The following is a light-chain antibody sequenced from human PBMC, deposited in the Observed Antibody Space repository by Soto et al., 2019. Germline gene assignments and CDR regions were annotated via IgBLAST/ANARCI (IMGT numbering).Light chain of an antibody. CDR3: QQYYSYPRT. CDR2: AAS. J-gene: IGKJ1*01. CDR1: QGISSY. Sequence: AIRMTQSPSSLSASTGDRVTITCRASQGISSYLAWYQQKPGKAPKLLIYAASTLQGGVPSRFSGSGSGTDCTLTIRCLQSEDFATYYCQQYYSYPRTFGQGTKVEIK. V-gene: IGKV1-8*01.